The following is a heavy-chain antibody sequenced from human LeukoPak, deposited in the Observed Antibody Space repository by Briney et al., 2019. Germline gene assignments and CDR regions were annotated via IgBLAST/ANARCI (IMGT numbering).Heavy chain of an antibody. D-gene: IGHD3-10*01. J-gene: IGHJ5*02. Sequence: SETLSLTCTVSGGSISSSSYYWGWIRQPPGKGLEWIGSIYYSGSTYYNPSLKSRVTISVDTSKNQFSLKLSSVTAADTAVYYCARGVRFGEFVWFDPWGQGTLVTVSS. CDR3: ARGVRFGEFVWFDP. CDR2: IYYSGST. V-gene: IGHV4-39*07. CDR1: GGSISSSSYY.